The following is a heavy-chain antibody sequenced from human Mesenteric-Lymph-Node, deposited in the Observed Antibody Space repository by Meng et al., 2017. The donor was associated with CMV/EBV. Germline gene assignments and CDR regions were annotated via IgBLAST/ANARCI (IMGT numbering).Heavy chain of an antibody. J-gene: IGHJ4*02. CDR1: SFSNAW. CDR2: IYPGHSDT. V-gene: IGHV5-51*01. CDR3: ARLPSNHLPPDRGFDY. D-gene: IGHD3-10*01. Sequence: SFSNAWIGWVRQMPGKGLEWMGSIYPGHSDTRYSPSFQGQVTISADKSITTAYLQWSSLKASDTAMYYCARLPSNHLPPDRGFDYWGQGTLVTVSS.